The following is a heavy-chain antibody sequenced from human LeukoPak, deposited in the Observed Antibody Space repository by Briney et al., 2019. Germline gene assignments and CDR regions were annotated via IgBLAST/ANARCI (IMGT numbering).Heavy chain of an antibody. Sequence: PGGSLRLSCAASGFTFSSYAMSWVRQAPGKGLEWVSAISGSGGSTYYADSVKGRFTISGDNSKNTLYLQMNSLRAEDTAVYYCARDISGWSTYFDYWGQGTLVTVSS. V-gene: IGHV3-23*01. J-gene: IGHJ4*02. CDR2: ISGSGGST. D-gene: IGHD6-19*01. CDR1: GFTFSSYA. CDR3: ARDISGWSTYFDY.